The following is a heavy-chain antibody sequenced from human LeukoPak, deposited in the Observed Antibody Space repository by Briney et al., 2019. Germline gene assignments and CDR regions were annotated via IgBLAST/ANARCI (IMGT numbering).Heavy chain of an antibody. D-gene: IGHD2-2*01. CDR2: INPNGGDT. V-gene: IGHV1-2*02. CDR3: ARVMTPRGYCSSTSCYGDAFDI. J-gene: IGHJ3*02. CDR1: GYTFTGYY. Sequence: ASVKVSCKASGYTFTGYYIHWVRQAPGQGLEWMGWINPNGGDTNYAQNFQGRVTMTRDTSISTAYMELSRLRSDDTAEYYCARVMTPRGYCSSTSCYGDAFDIWGQGTMVTVSS.